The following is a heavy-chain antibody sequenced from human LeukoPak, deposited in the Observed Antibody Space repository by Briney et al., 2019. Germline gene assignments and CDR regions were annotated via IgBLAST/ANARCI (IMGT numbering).Heavy chain of an antibody. CDR1: GFTFSGSA. CDR3: TRPWDSSSG. V-gene: IGHV3-73*01. J-gene: IGHJ4*02. D-gene: IGHD6-13*01. CDR2: IRSKANSYAT. Sequence: PGGYLRLSCAASGFTFSGSAMHWVRQASGKGLDWVGRIRSKANSYATAYAASVKGRFTISRDDSKNTAYLQMNSLKTEDTAVYYCTRPWDSSSGWGQGTLVTVSS.